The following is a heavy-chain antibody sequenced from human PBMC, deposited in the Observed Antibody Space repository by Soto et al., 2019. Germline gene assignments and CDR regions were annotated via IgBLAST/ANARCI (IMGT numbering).Heavy chain of an antibody. Sequence: QVQLQESGPGLVKPSQTLSLTCIVSGGSISSGDYYWSWVRQPPGKGLEWLGYIYYSGSTYYNPSLKSRVTISADTSKNQFSLKLSSVTAADTAVYYCARAKGLLTVTTSWFDPWGQGTLVTVSS. CDR1: GGSISSGDYY. D-gene: IGHD4-17*01. J-gene: IGHJ5*02. CDR2: IYYSGST. V-gene: IGHV4-30-4*01. CDR3: ARAKGLLTVTTSWFDP.